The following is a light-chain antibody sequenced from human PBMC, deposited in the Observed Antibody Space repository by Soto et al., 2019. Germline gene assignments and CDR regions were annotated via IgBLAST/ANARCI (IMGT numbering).Light chain of an antibody. CDR3: QKCDSAPPFT. V-gene: IGKV1-27*01. CDR2: AAS. CDR1: QGISNY. Sequence: DIQMTQSPSSLSASVGDRVTITCRASQGISNYLAWYQQKPGKVPKLLIYAASTLQSGVPSRFSGSGSGTDFTLTISSLQPEDVAAYYCQKCDSAPPFTFGPGTKVGIK. J-gene: IGKJ3*01.